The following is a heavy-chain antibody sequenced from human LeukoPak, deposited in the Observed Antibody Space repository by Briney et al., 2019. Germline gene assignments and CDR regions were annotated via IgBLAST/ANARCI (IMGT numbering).Heavy chain of an antibody. D-gene: IGHD3-3*01. V-gene: IGHV4-59*08. J-gene: IGHJ4*02. CDR1: AGSLNTYY. CDR2: IYSTGST. CDR3: AKTVFLSGWHFDY. Sequence: SETLSLTCTVSAGSLNTYYWSRIRQPPGKGLEWIGYIYSTGSTNYNPSLKSRVTISVDTSKNQFSLKLSSVTAADTAVYYCAKTVFLSGWHFDYWGQGTLVTVSS.